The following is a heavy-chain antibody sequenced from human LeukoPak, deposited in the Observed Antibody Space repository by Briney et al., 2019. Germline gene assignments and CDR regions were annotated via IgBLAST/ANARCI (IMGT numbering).Heavy chain of an antibody. V-gene: IGHV1-69*13. J-gene: IGHJ6*03. CDR1: GGTFSSYA. D-gene: IGHD2-2*02. CDR2: IIPIFGTA. CDR3: ARVLGYCSSTSCYNYYYYYMDV. Sequence: SVKVSCKASGGTFSSYAISWVRQAPGQGLEWMGGIIPIFGTANYAQKFQGRVTITADESTSTAYMELSSLRSEDTAVYYCARVLGYCSSTSCYNYYYYYMDVWGKGTTVTVSS.